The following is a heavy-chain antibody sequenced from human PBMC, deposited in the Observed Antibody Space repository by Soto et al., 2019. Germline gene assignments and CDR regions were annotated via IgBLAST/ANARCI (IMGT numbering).Heavy chain of an antibody. Sequence: PSETLSLTCTVPGSSISSSSYYWGWIRQPPGKGLEWIGSIYYSGSTYYNPSLKSRVTISVDTSKNQFSLKLSSVTAADTAVYYCARREGILWFGELFGDAFDIWGQGTMVTVSS. CDR2: IYYSGST. V-gene: IGHV4-39*01. CDR3: ARREGILWFGELFGDAFDI. D-gene: IGHD3-10*01. J-gene: IGHJ3*02. CDR1: GSSISSSSYY.